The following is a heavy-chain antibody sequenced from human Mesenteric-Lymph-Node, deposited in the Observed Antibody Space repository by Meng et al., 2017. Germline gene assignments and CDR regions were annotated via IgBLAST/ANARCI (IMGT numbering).Heavy chain of an antibody. CDR2: IYYSGST. V-gene: IGHV4-30-4*01. J-gene: IGHJ4*02. D-gene: IGHD5-12*01. CDR3: ARDLGVATSIAGFVY. Sequence: QVQLQESGPGLVKPSQTLSLIFTVPGGSISSGDYYWSWIRQPPGKGLEWIGYIYYSGSTYYNPSLKSRVTISVDTSKNQFSLRLSSVTAADTAVYYCARDLGVATSIAGFVYWGQGTLVTVSS. CDR1: GGSISSGDYY.